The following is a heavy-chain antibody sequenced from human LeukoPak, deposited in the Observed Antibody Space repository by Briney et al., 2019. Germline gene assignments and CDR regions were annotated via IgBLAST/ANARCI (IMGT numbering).Heavy chain of an antibody. Sequence: PGGSLRLSCAASGFTFSSFALSWVRQAPGKGLEWVSSISGSGDSTYYMESVKGRFTISRDNSKNTLYLQMNSLRAEDTAVYYCAKDRGGRYGSGLMDVWGQGTTVTVSS. J-gene: IGHJ6*02. CDR1: GFTFSSFA. D-gene: IGHD3-10*01. CDR3: AKDRGGRYGSGLMDV. CDR2: ISGSGDST. V-gene: IGHV3-23*01.